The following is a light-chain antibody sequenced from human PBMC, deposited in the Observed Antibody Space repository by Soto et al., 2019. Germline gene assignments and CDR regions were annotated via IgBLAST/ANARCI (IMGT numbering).Light chain of an antibody. CDR2: DVT. CDR3: CPYAGTYTYV. Sequence: QSALTQPRSVSGSPGQSVTISCTGTSSDVGAYNHVSWFQQHPGKAPKLMIYDVTERPSGVPDRFSGSKSDNTASLTISGLQAEDEADYYCCPYAGTYTYVFGTGTKVTVL. CDR1: SSDVGAYNH. J-gene: IGLJ1*01. V-gene: IGLV2-11*01.